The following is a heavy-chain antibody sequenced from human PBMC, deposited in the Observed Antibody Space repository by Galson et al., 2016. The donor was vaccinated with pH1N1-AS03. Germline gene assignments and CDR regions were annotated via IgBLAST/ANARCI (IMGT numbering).Heavy chain of an antibody. CDR1: GYSFVSYW. D-gene: IGHD5-18*01. V-gene: IGHV5-51*01. Sequence: QSGAEVTKPGESLKISCKGSGYSFVSYWIGWVRQMPGKGLEWMGVIYSGVSADTRYSPPFQGQVTISADKSIRTAYLQWSSLKASDSAIYYCARTSGYSSHWALDIWGQGTMVTVSS. J-gene: IGHJ3*02. CDR2: IYSGVSADT. CDR3: ARTSGYSSHWALDI.